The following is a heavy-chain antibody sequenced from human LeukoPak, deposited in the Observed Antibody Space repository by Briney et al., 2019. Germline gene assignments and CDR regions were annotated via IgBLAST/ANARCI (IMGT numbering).Heavy chain of an antibody. J-gene: IGHJ6*02. Sequence: SETLSLTCNVFGGSISGYYWSWIRQPAGKGLEWIGRLYGSATIKYNPSLRSRLSLSGDTSKNQSSLKLSSVTAADTAVYYCAREARLASAAGLDVWGQGTMVTVS. CDR1: GGSISGYY. CDR3: AREARLASAAGLDV. D-gene: IGHD5-12*01. CDR2: LYGSATI. V-gene: IGHV4-4*07.